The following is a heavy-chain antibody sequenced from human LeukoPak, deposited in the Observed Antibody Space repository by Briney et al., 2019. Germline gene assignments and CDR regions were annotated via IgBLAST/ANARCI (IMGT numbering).Heavy chain of an antibody. CDR1: GGSVSRSTYY. D-gene: IGHD3-22*01. CDR3: ASAYDTSGSFDY. Sequence: SEILSLTCTVSGGSVSRSTYYWSWIRQPPGKGLEWIGYMYYSGSTNYNPSLKSRVTISVDTSKNQFSLKLSSVTAADTAIYYCASAYDTSGSFDYWGQGTLVTVSS. CDR2: MYYSGST. V-gene: IGHV4-61*01. J-gene: IGHJ4*02.